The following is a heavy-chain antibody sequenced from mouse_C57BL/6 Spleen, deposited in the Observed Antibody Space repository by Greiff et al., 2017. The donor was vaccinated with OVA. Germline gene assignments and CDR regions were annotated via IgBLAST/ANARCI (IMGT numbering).Heavy chain of an antibody. CDR1: GYTFTSYW. Sequence: QVQLQQPGAELVMPGASVKLSCKASGYTFTSYWMHWVKQRPGQGLEWIGEIDPSDSYTNYNQKFKGKSTLTVDKSSSTVYMELSRLTSEDSAVYFCARHGTGAWFAYWGQGTLVTVSA. D-gene: IGHD4-1*01. V-gene: IGHV1-69*01. CDR2: IDPSDSYT. J-gene: IGHJ3*01. CDR3: ARHGTGAWFAY.